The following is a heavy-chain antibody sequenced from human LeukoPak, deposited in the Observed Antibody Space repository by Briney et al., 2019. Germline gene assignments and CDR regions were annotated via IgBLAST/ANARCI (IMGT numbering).Heavy chain of an antibody. CDR1: GGSISSYY. CDR3: AREETGYSSGWYTH. Sequence: SETLSLTCTVSGGSISSYYWGWIRQPPGKGLEWIGSIYYSRSTYYNPSLKSRVTISVDTSKNQFSLKLSSVTAADTAVYYCAREETGYSSGWYTHWGQGTLVTVSS. CDR2: IYYSRST. J-gene: IGHJ4*02. D-gene: IGHD6-19*01. V-gene: IGHV4-39*07.